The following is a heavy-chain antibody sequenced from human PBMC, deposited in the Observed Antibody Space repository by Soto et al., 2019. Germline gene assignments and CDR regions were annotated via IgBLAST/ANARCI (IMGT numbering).Heavy chain of an antibody. J-gene: IGHJ6*02. CDR1: GFTFSSYG. Sequence: ALRLSCAASGFTFSSYGMHWVRQAPGKGLEWVAVIWYDGSNKYYADSVKGRFTISRDNSKNTLYLQMNSLRAEDTAVYYCAREKTTDDYYGMDVWGQGTTVTVSS. D-gene: IGHD4-4*01. V-gene: IGHV3-33*01. CDR2: IWYDGSNK. CDR3: AREKTTDDYYGMDV.